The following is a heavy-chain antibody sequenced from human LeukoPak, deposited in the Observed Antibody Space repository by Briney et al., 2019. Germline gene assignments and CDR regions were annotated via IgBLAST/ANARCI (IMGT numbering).Heavy chain of an antibody. CDR2: TYSGGNP. J-gene: IGHJ4*02. CDR1: GGSISSGDYY. V-gene: IGHV4-61*02. D-gene: IGHD7-27*01. Sequence: KTSQTLSLTCTVSGGSISSGDYYWSWIRQPAGKGLEWLGRTYSGGNPNYNPSLQSRVTVSADTSKNQFSLNLSSVTAADTAVYYCARGLGIGKDYFDYWGQGTLVTVSS. CDR3: ARGLGIGKDYFDY.